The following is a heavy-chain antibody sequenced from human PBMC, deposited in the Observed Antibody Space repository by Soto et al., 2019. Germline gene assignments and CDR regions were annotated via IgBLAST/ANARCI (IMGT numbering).Heavy chain of an antibody. CDR2: INAGDGNT. CDR3: TRDYYDSSGYYPKFDY. V-gene: IGHV1-3*01. Sequence: ASVKVACKTSGYSFTDYKLHWVRQAPGQRLEWMGWINAGDGNTKYSPNFQGRVTITKDTSASTVYMELSSLRSEDTAVYFCTRDYYDSSGYYPKFDYWGQGTLVTVSS. D-gene: IGHD3-22*01. CDR1: GYSFTDYK. J-gene: IGHJ4*02.